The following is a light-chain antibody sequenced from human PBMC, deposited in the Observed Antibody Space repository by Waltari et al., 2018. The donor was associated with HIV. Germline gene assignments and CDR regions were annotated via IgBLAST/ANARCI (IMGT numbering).Light chain of an antibody. CDR3: AVWDVSLSAQV. CDR1: SANIGGQY. Sequence: QSVLSQSPSISGTPGQRVSISCSGSSANIGGQYVSWYQQVPGTTPKLLLFWNTQRPSGVSDRFSGSVSGTSASLAISGLRSEDEADYYCAVWDVSLSAQVFGGGTTLTVL. J-gene: IGLJ3*02. V-gene: IGLV1-47*01. CDR2: WNT.